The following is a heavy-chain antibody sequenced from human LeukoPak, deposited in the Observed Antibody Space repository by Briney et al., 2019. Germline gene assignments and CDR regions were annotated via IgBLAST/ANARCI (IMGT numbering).Heavy chain of an antibody. CDR2: ITSGSSYI. J-gene: IGHJ4*02. CDR3: ARAPTIAVAGTV. CDR1: GFTFSSYN. V-gene: IGHV3-21*01. D-gene: IGHD6-19*01. Sequence: GGSLRLSCAASGFTFSSYNMTWVRQAPGKGLEWVSSITSGSSYIYYADSVKGRFTISRDNAKNSLYLQMNSLRAEDTAVYYCARAPTIAVAGTVWGQGTLVTVSS.